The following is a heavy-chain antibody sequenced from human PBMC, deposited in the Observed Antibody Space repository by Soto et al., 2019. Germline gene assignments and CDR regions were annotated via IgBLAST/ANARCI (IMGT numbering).Heavy chain of an antibody. CDR1: GFTFSSYG. V-gene: IGHV3-30*18. CDR3: AKDSDPAAYYFDY. Sequence: QVQLVESGGGVVQPGRSLRLSCAASGFTFSSYGMHWVRQAPGKGLEWAAVISYDGSNKYYADSAKGRLTIYRDNSKNTLYLQMNSLKAEDMAVYYCAKDSDPAAYYFDYWGQETLVTVSS. CDR2: ISYDGSNK. D-gene: IGHD6-13*01. J-gene: IGHJ4*02.